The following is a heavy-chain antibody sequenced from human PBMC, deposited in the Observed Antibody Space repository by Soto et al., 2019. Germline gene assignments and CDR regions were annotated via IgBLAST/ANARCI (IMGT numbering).Heavy chain of an antibody. Sequence: PSETLSLTCTVSGGSISSYSWSWMRQPPGKGLEWIGYIYHTESPNYNPSLKSRVTISVDTSKNQFSLNLSSVTAADTAIYYCATYSTTKSFDYWGPGTLVT. D-gene: IGHD4-4*01. J-gene: IGHJ4*02. CDR1: GGSISSYS. CDR2: IYHTESP. V-gene: IGHV4-59*01. CDR3: ATYSTTKSFDY.